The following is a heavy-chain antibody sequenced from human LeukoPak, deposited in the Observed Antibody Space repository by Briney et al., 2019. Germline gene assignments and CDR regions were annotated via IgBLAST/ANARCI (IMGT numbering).Heavy chain of an antibody. CDR2: INHSGST. CDR1: GGSFSDYY. J-gene: IGHJ4*02. Sequence: SETLSLTCAVYGGSFSDYYWNWIRQPPGKGLEWIGEINHSGSTNYNPSLKSRVTISVDTSKNQFSLKLSSVTAADTAVYYCARGQPSIRYYDYVWGSYRYTVDFDYWGQGTLVTVSS. CDR3: ARGQPSIRYYDYVWGSYRYTVDFDY. V-gene: IGHV4-34*01. D-gene: IGHD3-16*02.